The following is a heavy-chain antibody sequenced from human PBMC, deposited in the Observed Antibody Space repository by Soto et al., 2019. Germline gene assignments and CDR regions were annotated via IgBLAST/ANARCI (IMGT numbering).Heavy chain of an antibody. Sequence: SETLSLTCAVYGGSFSGYYWSWIRQPPGKGLEWIGEINHSGSTNYNPSLKSRVTISVDTSKNQFSPKLSSVTAADTAVYYCARMRGREHSSSSYYFDYWGQGTLVTVYS. D-gene: IGHD6-13*01. CDR2: INHSGST. CDR3: ARMRGREHSSSSYYFDY. J-gene: IGHJ4*02. CDR1: GGSFSGYY. V-gene: IGHV4-34*01.